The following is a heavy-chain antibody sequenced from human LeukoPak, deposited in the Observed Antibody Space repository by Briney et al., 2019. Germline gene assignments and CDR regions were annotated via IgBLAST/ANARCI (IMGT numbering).Heavy chain of an antibody. CDR1: GGTFSSYT. CDR3: ASHDYGDYSVSFDY. CDR2: IIPILGIA. Sequence: VASVKVSCKASGGTFSSYTISWVRQAPGQGREWMGRIIPILGIANYAQKFQGRVTITADKSASTAYMEPNSLRAEDTAVYYCASHDYGDYSVSFDYWGQGTLVTVSS. J-gene: IGHJ4*02. V-gene: IGHV1-69*02. D-gene: IGHD4-17*01.